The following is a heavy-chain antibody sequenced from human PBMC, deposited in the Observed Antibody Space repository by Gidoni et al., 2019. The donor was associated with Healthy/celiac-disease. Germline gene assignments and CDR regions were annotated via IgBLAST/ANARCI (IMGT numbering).Heavy chain of an antibody. CDR2: ISDTGGNT. Sequence: EVQLLESGGGLVQPGGSLRLSCSASGFTFSSYVMSWVRQAPGKGLEWVSTISDTGGNTYYADSVKGRFTISRDNSKNTLFLQMNSLRGEDTAVYYCAKAGGGTYFDYWGQGTLVTVSS. CDR1: GFTFSSYV. CDR3: AKAGGGTYFDY. V-gene: IGHV3-23*01. J-gene: IGHJ4*02. D-gene: IGHD1-26*01.